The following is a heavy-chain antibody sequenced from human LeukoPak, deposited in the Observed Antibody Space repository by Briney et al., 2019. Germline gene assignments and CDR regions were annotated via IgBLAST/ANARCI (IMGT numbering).Heavy chain of an antibody. D-gene: IGHD1-7*01. Sequence: SETLSLTCTVSGGSISSYYWSWIRQPPGKGLEWIGYIYYSGSTSYNPSLKSRVTISVDTSKNQFSLKLSSVTAADTAVYYCASPVNWNYGSPWGQGTLVTVSS. V-gene: IGHV4-59*12. CDR1: GGSISSYY. J-gene: IGHJ4*02. CDR3: ASPVNWNYGSP. CDR2: IYYSGST.